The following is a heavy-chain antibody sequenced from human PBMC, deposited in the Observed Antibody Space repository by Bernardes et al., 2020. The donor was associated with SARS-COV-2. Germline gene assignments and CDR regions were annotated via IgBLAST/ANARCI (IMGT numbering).Heavy chain of an antibody. CDR3: ARDYYDYVVRWGWFDP. CDR1: GGSISSYY. CDR2: IYTSGST. V-gene: IGHV4-4*07. Sequence: SETLSLTCTVSGGSISSYYWSWIRQPAGKGLEWIGRIYTSGSTNYNPSLKSRVTMSVDTSKNQFSLKLSSVTAADTAVYYCARDYYDYVVRWGWFDPWGQGTLVTVSS. D-gene: IGHD3-16*01. J-gene: IGHJ5*02.